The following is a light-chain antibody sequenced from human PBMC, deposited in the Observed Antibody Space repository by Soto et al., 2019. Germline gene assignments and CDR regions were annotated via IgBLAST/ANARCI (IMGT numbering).Light chain of an antibody. CDR2: DVH. V-gene: IGLV2-14*03. J-gene: IGLJ2*01. CDR3: SSYRRGSTRVV. CDR1: SSDVGGYNY. Sequence: QSALSQPASVSGSPGQSITISCTGTSSDVGGYNYVSWYQQHPGKAPKVMIYDVHKRPSGISNRFSGSKSGSTASLTISGLQVEDEADYYCSSYRRGSTRVVFGGGTKLTVL.